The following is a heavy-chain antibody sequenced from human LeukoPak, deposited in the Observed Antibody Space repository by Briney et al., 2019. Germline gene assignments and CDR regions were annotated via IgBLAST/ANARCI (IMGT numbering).Heavy chain of an antibody. CDR3: ARGNRITIFGVVITPAYFDY. Sequence: ASVKVSCKASGYTFTGYYMHRVRQAPGQGLEWMGRINPNSGGTNYAQKFQGRVTMTRDTSISTAYMELSRLRSDDTAVYYCARGNRITIFGVVITPAYFDYWGQGTLVTVSS. J-gene: IGHJ4*02. CDR1: GYTFTGYY. V-gene: IGHV1-2*06. D-gene: IGHD3-3*01. CDR2: INPNSGGT.